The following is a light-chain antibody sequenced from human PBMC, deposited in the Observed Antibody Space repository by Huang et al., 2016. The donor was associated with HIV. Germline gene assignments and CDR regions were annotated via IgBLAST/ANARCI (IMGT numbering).Light chain of an antibody. CDR2: RTS. V-gene: IGKV3-20*01. CDR1: QYVSTTY. CDR3: QQYGSLVWT. J-gene: IGKJ1*01. Sequence: VLTQSPGTLSLSPGERATLSCRASQYVSTTYLAWYQQKPGQALRLLMYRTSTRPTGIPDRFRGSGSGTDFTLTISALEPEDFAVYYCQQYGSLVWTFGQGTRVEAK.